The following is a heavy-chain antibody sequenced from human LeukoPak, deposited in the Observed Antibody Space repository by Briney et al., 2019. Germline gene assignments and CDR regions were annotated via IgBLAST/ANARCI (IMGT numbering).Heavy chain of an antibody. CDR1: GYTFTGNY. CDR3: ARGGGRTSSAFDP. CDR2: INPNSGDT. V-gene: IGHV1-2*02. Sequence: GASVKVSCKASGYTFTGNYLHWVRQAPGQGLEWMGWINPNSGDTKYAQKFQGRVTMTRDTSVSTAHMQLSRMRYDDTAVYYCARGGGRTSSAFDPWGQGTLVTASS. J-gene: IGHJ5*02. D-gene: IGHD2-2*01.